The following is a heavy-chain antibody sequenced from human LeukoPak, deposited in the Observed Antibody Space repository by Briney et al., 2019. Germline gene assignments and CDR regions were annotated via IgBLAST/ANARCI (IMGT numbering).Heavy chain of an antibody. Sequence: GASVKVSCKASGYTFTSYGISWVRQAPGQGLEWMGWISAYNGNTNYAQKLQGRVTMTTDTSTSTAYMELRSLRSDDTAVYYCARGRGHRITIFGGTKNWFDPWGQGTLVTVSS. D-gene: IGHD3-3*01. V-gene: IGHV1-18*01. CDR3: ARGRGHRITIFGGTKNWFDP. CDR1: GYTFTSYG. J-gene: IGHJ5*02. CDR2: ISAYNGNT.